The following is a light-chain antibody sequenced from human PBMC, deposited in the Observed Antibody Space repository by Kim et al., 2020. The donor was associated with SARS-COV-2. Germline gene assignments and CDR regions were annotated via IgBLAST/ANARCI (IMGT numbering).Light chain of an antibody. CDR1: SLRSFY. J-gene: IGLJ1*01. CDR3: NSRDSSGNHYV. Sequence: SSELTQDPAVSVALGQTVRITCQGDSLRSFYASWYQQKPGQAPLLVIYGKNNRPSGIPDRFSGSSSGNTASLTITGAPAEDEADYYCNSRDSSGNHYVF. CDR2: GKN. V-gene: IGLV3-19*01.